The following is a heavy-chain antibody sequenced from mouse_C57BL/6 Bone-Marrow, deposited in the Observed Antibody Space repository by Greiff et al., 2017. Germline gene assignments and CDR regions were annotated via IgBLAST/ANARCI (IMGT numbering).Heavy chain of an antibody. CDR1: GFNIKDDY. D-gene: IGHD2-3*01. CDR2: IDPEIGDT. J-gene: IGHJ2*01. V-gene: IGHV14-4*01. Sequence: EVQLQQSGAELVRPGASVKLSCTASGFNIKDDYIHWVKQRPEQGLEWIGWIDPEIGDTEYASKFQGKATITSDTASKTAYLQRSSLTSEDTAVYYCSSFDGNYFDFWGQGTPLTVAS. CDR3: SSFDGNYFDF.